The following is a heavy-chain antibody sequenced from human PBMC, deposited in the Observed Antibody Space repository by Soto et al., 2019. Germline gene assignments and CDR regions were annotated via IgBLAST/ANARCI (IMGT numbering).Heavy chain of an antibody. V-gene: IGHV4-30-4*01. CDR1: GGSISSGDYY. CDR3: AGWELELLI. CDR2: IYYSGST. J-gene: IGHJ4*02. Sequence: QVQLQESGPGLVKPSQTLSLTCTVSGGSISSGDYYWSWIRQPPGKGLEWIGYIYYSGSTYYNPSRKRRVTIPLDRPKNQFALKLSSVTAADTAVYSGAGWELELLIWGQEPPVTLSS. D-gene: IGHD1-7*01.